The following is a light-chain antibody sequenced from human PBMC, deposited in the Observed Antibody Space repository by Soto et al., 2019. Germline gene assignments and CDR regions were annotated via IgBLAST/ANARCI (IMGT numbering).Light chain of an antibody. Sequence: QSVLTQPASVSESPGQSITISCTGTSSDDGSYNLVSWYQQHTGKAPKLMIYEVSKRPSGVSNRFSGSKSSNTASLTISGLQAEDEADYYCCSYAGSSTFWVFGGGTKVTVL. J-gene: IGLJ2*01. CDR1: SSDDGSYNL. CDR3: CSYAGSSTFWV. CDR2: EVS. V-gene: IGLV2-23*02.